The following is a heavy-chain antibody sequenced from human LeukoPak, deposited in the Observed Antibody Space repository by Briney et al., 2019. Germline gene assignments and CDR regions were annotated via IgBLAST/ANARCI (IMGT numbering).Heavy chain of an antibody. CDR2: ISGSSSAI. J-gene: IGHJ5*02. CDR3: AREGRVVRGSYDGWFDP. CDR1: GFAFSIYS. Sequence: PGGSLRLSCAASGFAFSIYSMNWVRQAPGKGPEWVSYISGSSSAIYYADSVKGRFIISRDNAKNSLYLQMTSLRAEDTAVYYCAREGRVVRGSYDGWFDPWGQGTLVTVSS. D-gene: IGHD1-26*01. V-gene: IGHV3-48*01.